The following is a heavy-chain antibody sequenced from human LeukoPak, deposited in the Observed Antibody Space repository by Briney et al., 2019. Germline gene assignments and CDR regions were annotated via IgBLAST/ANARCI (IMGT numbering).Heavy chain of an antibody. V-gene: IGHV1-69*13. Sequence: ASVKVSCKASGGTFSSYAISWVRQAPGQGLEWMGGIIPIFVTANYAQKFQGRVTITADESTSTAYMELSSLRSEDTAVYYCARGDVVVVAAIITTRELDVWGKGTTVTISS. CDR1: GGTFSSYA. D-gene: IGHD2-15*01. J-gene: IGHJ6*04. CDR3: ARGDVVVVAAIITTRELDV. CDR2: IIPIFVTA.